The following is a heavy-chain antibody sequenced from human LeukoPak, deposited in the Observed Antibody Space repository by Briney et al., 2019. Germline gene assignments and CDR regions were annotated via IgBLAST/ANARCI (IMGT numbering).Heavy chain of an antibody. V-gene: IGHV4-31*03. CDR3: AREWNCGGDCYPYFDY. Sequence: PSHTLSLTCTVSGGSISSGGYYWSWIRQHPGKGLEWIGYIYYSGSTYYNPSLKSRVTISVDTSKNQFSLKLSSVTAADTAVYYCAREWNCGGDCYPYFDYWGQGTLVTVSS. J-gene: IGHJ4*02. D-gene: IGHD2-21*02. CDR2: IYYSGST. CDR1: GGSISSGGYY.